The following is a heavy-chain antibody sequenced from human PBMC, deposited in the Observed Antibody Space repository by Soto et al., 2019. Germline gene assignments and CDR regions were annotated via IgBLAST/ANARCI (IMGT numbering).Heavy chain of an antibody. CDR3: AKGNNHYYYYDMDV. J-gene: IGHJ6*03. CDR2: ISGGGSTT. Sequence: HPGGSLRLSCAASGFTFSSYAMTWVRQAPGKGLEWVSAISGGGSTTYYPDSVKGRFTISRDNSKNTLYLQMNSLRAEDTAIYYCAKGNNHYYYYDMDVWGKGTTVTVSS. V-gene: IGHV3-23*01. CDR1: GFTFSSYA. D-gene: IGHD1-20*01.